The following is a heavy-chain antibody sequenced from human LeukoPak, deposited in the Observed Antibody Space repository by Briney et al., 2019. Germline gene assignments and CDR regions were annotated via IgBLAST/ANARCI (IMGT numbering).Heavy chain of an antibody. CDR3: ARVKGSNWFDP. D-gene: IGHD6-6*01. J-gene: IGHJ5*02. V-gene: IGHV4-59*01. CDR2: IYNSEST. CDR1: GVSISIYY. Sequence: SETLSLTCTVSGVSISIYYWSWIRQPPGKGLEWIGYIYNSESTYYNPSLKSRVTISLDTSKNQFSLRLNSVTAADTAVYYCARVKGSNWFDPWGQEPWSPSPQ.